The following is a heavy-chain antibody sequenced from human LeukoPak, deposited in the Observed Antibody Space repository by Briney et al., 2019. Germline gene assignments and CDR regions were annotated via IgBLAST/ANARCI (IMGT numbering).Heavy chain of an antibody. J-gene: IGHJ5*02. CDR1: GGSISSGGYS. Sequence: SQTLSLTCAVSGGSISSGGYSWSWIRQPPGKGLEWIGYIYHSGSTYYNPSLKSRVTISVDGSKNQFPLKLSSVTAADTAVYYCARYCDYGDYVSWFDPWGQGTLVTVSS. D-gene: IGHD4-17*01. CDR3: ARYCDYGDYVSWFDP. V-gene: IGHV4-30-2*01. CDR2: IYHSGST.